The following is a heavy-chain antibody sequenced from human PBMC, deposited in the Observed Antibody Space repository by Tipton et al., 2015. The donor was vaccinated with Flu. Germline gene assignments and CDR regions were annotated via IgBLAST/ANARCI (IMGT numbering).Heavy chain of an antibody. D-gene: IGHD6-19*01. CDR3: ARGQGNSGWRYFDY. CDR1: GGSITSYY. Sequence: LRLSCTVSGGSITSYYWSWIRQPAGKGLEWIGRIYTSGNTNYSPSLKSRVTMSVDTSKNQFSLKLSSMTAADTAVYYCARGQGNSGWRYFDYWGQGTLVTVSS. J-gene: IGHJ4*02. CDR2: IYTSGNT. V-gene: IGHV4-4*07.